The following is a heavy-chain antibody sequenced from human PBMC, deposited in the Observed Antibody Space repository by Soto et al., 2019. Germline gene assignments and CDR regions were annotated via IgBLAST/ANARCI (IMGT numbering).Heavy chain of an antibody. CDR2: IWYDGSNK. J-gene: IGHJ4*02. CDR3: ARDRELLHYFDY. D-gene: IGHD1-26*01. V-gene: IGHV3-33*01. CDR1: GFTFSSYG. Sequence: QVQLVESGGGVVQPGRSLRLSCAASGFTFSSYGMHWVRQAPGKGLEWVAVIWYDGSNKYYADSVKGRFTISRDNSKNTLYLQMNSLRAEDTAVYYCARDRELLHYFDYWGQGTLVTVSS.